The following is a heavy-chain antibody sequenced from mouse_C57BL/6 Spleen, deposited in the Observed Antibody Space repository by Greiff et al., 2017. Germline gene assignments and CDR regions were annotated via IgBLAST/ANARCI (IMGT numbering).Heavy chain of an antibody. CDR3: ARFGLYEYDGSY. V-gene: IGHV1-39*01. J-gene: IGHJ3*01. D-gene: IGHD2-4*01. CDR1: GYSFTDYN. CDR2: INPNYGTT. Sequence: EVQLQQSGPELVKPGASVKISCKASGYSFTDYNMNWVKQSNGKSLEWIGVINPNYGTTSYNQKFKGKATLTVNQSSSTAYMQRNSLTSEDAAVYCCARFGLYEYDGSYWGQGTLVTVSA.